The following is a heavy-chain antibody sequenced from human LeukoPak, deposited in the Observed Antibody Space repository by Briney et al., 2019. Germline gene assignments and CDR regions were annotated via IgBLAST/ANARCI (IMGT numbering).Heavy chain of an antibody. D-gene: IGHD6-13*01. Sequence: SETLSLTCTVSGGSISSYYWSWIGQPPGKGLEWIGYIYYSGSTNYNPSLKSRVTISVDTSKNQFSLKLSSVTAADTAVYYCARADPNSSPHYFDYWGQGTLVTVSS. CDR3: ARADPNSSPHYFDY. CDR2: IYYSGST. CDR1: GGSISSYY. V-gene: IGHV4-59*01. J-gene: IGHJ4*02.